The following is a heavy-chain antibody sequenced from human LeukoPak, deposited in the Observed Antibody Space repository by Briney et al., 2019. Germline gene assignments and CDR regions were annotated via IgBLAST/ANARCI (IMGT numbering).Heavy chain of an antibody. CDR1: GYTFTSYD. D-gene: IGHD3-22*01. CDR2: MNPNSGNT. J-gene: IGHJ3*02. CDR3: ARGYAHHYYDNSAPGDAFDI. V-gene: IGHV1-8*01. Sequence: EASVKVSCKASGYTFTSYDINWVRQATGQGLEWMGWMNPNSGNTGYAQKFQGRVTMTRNTSISTAYMELSSLRSEDTAVHYCARGYAHHYYDNSAPGDAFDIWGQGTMVTVSS.